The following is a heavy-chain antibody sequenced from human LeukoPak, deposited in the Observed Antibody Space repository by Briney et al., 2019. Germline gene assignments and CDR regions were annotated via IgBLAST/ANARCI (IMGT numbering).Heavy chain of an antibody. Sequence: SETLSLTCTVSGGSISSSSYYWGWIRQPPGKGLEWIGSIYYSGSTYYNPSLKSRVTISVDTSKNQFSLKLSSVTAADTTVYYCAGDGLLLGLIVPAATHAFDIWGQGTMVTVSS. V-gene: IGHV4-39*07. CDR2: IYYSGST. CDR3: AGDGLLLGLIVPAATHAFDI. CDR1: GGSISSSSYY. D-gene: IGHD2-2*01. J-gene: IGHJ3*02.